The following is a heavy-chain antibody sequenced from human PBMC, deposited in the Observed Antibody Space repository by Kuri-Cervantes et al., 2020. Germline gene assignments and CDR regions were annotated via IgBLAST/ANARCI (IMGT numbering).Heavy chain of an antibody. CDR2: IYYSGST. D-gene: IGHD3-16*01. CDR3: ARLPLGTEVYFDY. CDR1: GGSISSGGYY. Sequence: LRLSCTVSGGSISSGGYYWSWIRQHPGKGLEWIGYIYYSGSTYYNPSLKSRVTISVDTSKNQFSLKLSSVTAADTAVYYCARLPLGTEVYFDYWGQGTLVTVSS. J-gene: IGHJ4*02. V-gene: IGHV4-31*03.